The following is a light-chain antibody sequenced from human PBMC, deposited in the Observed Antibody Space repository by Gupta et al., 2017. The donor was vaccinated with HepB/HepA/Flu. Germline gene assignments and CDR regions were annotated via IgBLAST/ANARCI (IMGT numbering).Light chain of an antibody. CDR3: QQEDSLPRT. J-gene: IGKJ1*01. Sequence: DIVMTQSLDSLAVSLGERATINCKSSQSVLNTYNNKNYLTWYQQKPGHPPKVLIYLASTRESGVPDRFSGSGSGTDFTLTISNLQAADVAVYYCQQEDSLPRTFGQGTKVEIK. CDR1: QSVLNTYNNKNY. V-gene: IGKV4-1*01. CDR2: LAS.